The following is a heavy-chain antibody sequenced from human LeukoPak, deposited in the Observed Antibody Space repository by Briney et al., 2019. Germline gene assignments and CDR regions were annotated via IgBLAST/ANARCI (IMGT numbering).Heavy chain of an antibody. CDR1: GFTFSSFG. CDR3: AREYYYDSGLFDY. Sequence: PGGSLRLSCAASGFTFSSFGMHWVRQAPGKGLEWVAVIWYDASNKYYADSVKGRFTISRDNSKNTLYLQMDSLRADDTAVYYCAREYYYDSGLFDYWGQGTLVTVSS. CDR2: IWYDASNK. D-gene: IGHD3-22*01. V-gene: IGHV3-33*01. J-gene: IGHJ4*02.